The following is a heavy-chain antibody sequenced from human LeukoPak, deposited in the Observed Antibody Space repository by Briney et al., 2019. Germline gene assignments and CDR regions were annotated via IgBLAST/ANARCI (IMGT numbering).Heavy chain of an antibody. CDR2: ISGSGGST. CDR1: GFTFSSYA. J-gene: IGHJ4*02. V-gene: IGHV3-23*01. Sequence: GGSLRLSCAASGFTFSSYAMSRVRQAPGKGLEWVSHISGSGGSTKYSGSVKGRFTISRDNSKNTLYLQINSLGADDTAVYYCAKDQDPHSYGSGSYAPFDYWGQGTLVTVSS. D-gene: IGHD3-10*01. CDR3: AKDQDPHSYGSGSYAPFDY.